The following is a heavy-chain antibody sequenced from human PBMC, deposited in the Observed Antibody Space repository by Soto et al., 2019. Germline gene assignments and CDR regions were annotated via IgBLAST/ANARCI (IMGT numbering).Heavy chain of an antibody. Sequence: ASVKGSCKATGYIFTFYYMHWVRQAPGQGLEWMGWINPNSGGTNYAQKFQGRVTMTRDTSIRTAYMELSRLRSDDTAVYYCARQGSGSNWLDPWGQGTLVPVSS. CDR2: INPNSGGT. J-gene: IGHJ5*02. D-gene: IGHD3-10*01. V-gene: IGHV1-2*02. CDR3: ARQGSGSNWLDP. CDR1: GYIFTFYY.